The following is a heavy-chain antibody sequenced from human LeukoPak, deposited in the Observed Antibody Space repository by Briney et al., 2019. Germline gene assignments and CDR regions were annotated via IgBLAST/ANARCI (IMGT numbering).Heavy chain of an antibody. CDR2: IHYSGNT. D-gene: IGHD2-2*01. CDR1: GGSISSYY. Sequence: PSETLSLTCTVSGGSISSYYWSWIRQPPGKGLEWIGYIHYSGNTNYNPSLKSRVTISVDTSKNQFSLKLRSVTAEDTAVYYCARLGEGYCSSTSCIPPFDYWGQGTLVTVSS. CDR3: ARLGEGYCSSTSCIPPFDY. J-gene: IGHJ4*02. V-gene: IGHV4-59*01.